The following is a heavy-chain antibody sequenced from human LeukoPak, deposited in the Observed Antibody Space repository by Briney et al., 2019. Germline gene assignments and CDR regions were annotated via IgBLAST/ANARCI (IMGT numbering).Heavy chain of an antibody. CDR2: ISDRGST. CDR1: GGSLTDYY. V-gene: IGHV4-34*01. D-gene: IGHD2-21*01. Sequence: SETLSLTCAVFGGSLTDYYWSWVRQSPEKGLEWIGEISDRGSTNYNWSLKSRVTMSVDTAKNQLSLKLSSVTAADTAVYYCAREHNDHRGLFGPWGRGTLVTVSS. J-gene: IGHJ5*02. CDR3: AREHNDHRGLFGP.